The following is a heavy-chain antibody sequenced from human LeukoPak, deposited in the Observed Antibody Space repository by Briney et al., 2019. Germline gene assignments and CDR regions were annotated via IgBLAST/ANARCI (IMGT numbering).Heavy chain of an antibody. J-gene: IGHJ4*02. CDR3: ARGFSGVLRYFDY. CDR1: GFTVSSNY. V-gene: IGHV3-53*01. Sequence: PGGSLRLSCAASGFTVSSNYMSWVRQAPGKGLEWVSAIYSGGSTYYADSAKGRFTISRDNSKNTLYLQMNSLRAEDTAVYYCARGFSGVLRYFDYWGQGTLVTVSS. CDR2: IYSGGST. D-gene: IGHD3-9*01.